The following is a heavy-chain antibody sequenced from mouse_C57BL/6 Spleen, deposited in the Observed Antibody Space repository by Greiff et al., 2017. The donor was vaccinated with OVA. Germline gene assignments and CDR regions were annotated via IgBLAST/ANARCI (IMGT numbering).Heavy chain of an antibody. CDR3: ARAAFYDYEGYFDV. Sequence: QVQLQQSGAELVKPGASVKISCKASGYAFSSYWMNWVKQRPGKGLEWIGQIYPGDGDTNSNGKFKGKATLTADKSSSTAYMQLSSLTSEDSAVYFCARAAFYDYEGYFDVWGTGTTVTVSS. CDR2: IYPGDGDT. V-gene: IGHV1-80*01. CDR1: GYAFSSYW. D-gene: IGHD2-4*01. J-gene: IGHJ1*03.